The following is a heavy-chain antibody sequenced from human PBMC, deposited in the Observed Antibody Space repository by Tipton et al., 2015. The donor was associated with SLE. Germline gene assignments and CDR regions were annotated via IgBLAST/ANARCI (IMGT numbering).Heavy chain of an antibody. CDR1: GFTFSTYW. Sequence: GSLRLSCVASGFTFSTYWMSWVRQVPGKGLEWVANIKEDGSEKNYVDSVKGRFTIPRDNAKNSVYLQMNGLRAEDTAVYYCAGVHSDGSGSYYRSLDYWGQGSMVTVSS. J-gene: IGHJ4*02. CDR3: AGVHSDGSGSYYRSLDY. CDR2: IKEDGSEK. V-gene: IGHV3-7*01. D-gene: IGHD3-10*01.